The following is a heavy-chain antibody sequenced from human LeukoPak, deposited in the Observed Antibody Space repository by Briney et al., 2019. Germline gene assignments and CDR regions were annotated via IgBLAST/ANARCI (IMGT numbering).Heavy chain of an antibody. V-gene: IGHV1-18*01. CDR3: ARDGSSLDY. Sequence: ASVKVSCKASGYTFTSYGISWVRQAPGQGLEWMGWISAYNGNTNYAQKLQGRVTMTRDTSTSTVYMELSSLRSEDTAVYYCARDGSSLDYWGQGTLVTVSS. CDR2: ISAYNGNT. J-gene: IGHJ4*02. CDR1: GYTFTSYG. D-gene: IGHD2-2*03.